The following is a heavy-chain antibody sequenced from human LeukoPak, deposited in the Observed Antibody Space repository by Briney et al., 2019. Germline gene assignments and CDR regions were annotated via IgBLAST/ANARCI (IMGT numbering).Heavy chain of an antibody. Sequence: ASVKVSCKASGYTFTGYYMHWVRQAPGQGLEWMGWINPNSGNTHYSEKFQDRVTMTRDTSISTAYMELSRLRSDDTAVYYCATPGEYYDFWSGSFDYWGQGTLVTVSS. D-gene: IGHD3-3*01. CDR3: ATPGEYYDFWSGSFDY. J-gene: IGHJ4*02. CDR1: GYTFTGYY. CDR2: INPNSGNT. V-gene: IGHV1-2*02.